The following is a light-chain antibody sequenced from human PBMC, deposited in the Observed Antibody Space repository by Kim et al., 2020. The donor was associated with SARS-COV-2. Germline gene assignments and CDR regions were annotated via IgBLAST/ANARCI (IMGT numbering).Light chain of an antibody. CDR3: QQYYTPPLT. Sequence: ATINCKSSQSVLYSSNNKNYLSWYQQKPGQPPKLLIYWASTRESGVPERFSGSGSGTEFTLTISSLQAEDVAVYYCQQYYTPPLTFGQGTRLEIK. J-gene: IGKJ5*01. V-gene: IGKV4-1*01. CDR1: QSVLYSSNNKNY. CDR2: WAS.